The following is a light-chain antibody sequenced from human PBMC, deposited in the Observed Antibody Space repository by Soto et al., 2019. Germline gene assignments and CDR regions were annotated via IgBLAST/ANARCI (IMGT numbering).Light chain of an antibody. CDR1: SSDVGGYNY. CDR3: SSYTSSTTGVV. V-gene: IGLV2-14*03. J-gene: IGLJ2*01. Sequence: QSALTQPASVSGSPGQSITISCTGTSSDVGGYNYVSWYQQHPDKAPKLIIYDVSNRPSGVSNRFSGSKSGNTASLTISGLQAEDEADYYCSSYTSSTTGVVFGGATKLTVL. CDR2: DVS.